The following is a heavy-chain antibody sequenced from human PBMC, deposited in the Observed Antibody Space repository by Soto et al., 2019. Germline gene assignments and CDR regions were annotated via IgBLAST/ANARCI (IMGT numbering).Heavy chain of an antibody. CDR1: GGSFSGYY. Sequence: SETLSLTCAVYGGSFSGYYWSWIRQPPGKGLEWIGEINHSGSTNYNPSLKSRVTISVDTSKNQFSLKLSSVTAADTAVYYCARGKAVALGMVPYYYYGMDVWGQGTTVTVS. V-gene: IGHV4-34*01. CDR3: ARGKAVALGMVPYYYYGMDV. J-gene: IGHJ6*02. D-gene: IGHD6-19*01. CDR2: INHSGST.